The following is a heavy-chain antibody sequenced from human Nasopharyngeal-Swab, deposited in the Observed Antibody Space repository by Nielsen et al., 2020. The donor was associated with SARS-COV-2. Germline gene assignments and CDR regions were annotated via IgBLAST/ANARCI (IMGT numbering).Heavy chain of an antibody. Sequence: GESLKISCAASGITFSKYWMNWVRQAPGKGPEWLSFITSSSTTKYYADSVKGRFTISRDNAKNSLFLQMNSLRDEDTAVYYCTRDPGDLWGQGTLVTVSS. D-gene: IGHD7-27*01. CDR2: ITSSSTTK. V-gene: IGHV3-48*02. J-gene: IGHJ5*02. CDR1: GITFSKYW. CDR3: TRDPGDL.